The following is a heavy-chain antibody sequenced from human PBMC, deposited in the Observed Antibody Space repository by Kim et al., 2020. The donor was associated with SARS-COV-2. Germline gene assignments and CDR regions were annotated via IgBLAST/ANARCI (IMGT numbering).Heavy chain of an antibody. V-gene: IGHV3-7*01. D-gene: IGHD4-17*01. Sequence: GGSLRLSCAASGFTFNSYWMSWLRQAPGKGLEWVAHIKTDGSAEVYGDSVQGRFIISRDNAKNSLYLQMNTLTAEDTAVYYCARDGADDYARCFDFWGQGTPVTVSS. J-gene: IGHJ4*02. CDR1: GFTFNSYW. CDR3: ARDGADDYARCFDF. CDR2: IKTDGSAE.